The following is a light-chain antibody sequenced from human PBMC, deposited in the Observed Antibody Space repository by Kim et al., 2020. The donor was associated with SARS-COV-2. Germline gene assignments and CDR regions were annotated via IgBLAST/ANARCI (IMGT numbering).Light chain of an antibody. CDR3: QSYDSSNQV. CDR2: EDN. V-gene: IGLV6-57*03. CDR1: SGSIASNY. Sequence: LTQPHSVSESPGKTVTISCTRSSGSIASNYVQWSQQRPGSAPTTVIYEDNQRPSGVPDRFSGSIDSSSNSASLTISGLKTEDEADYYGQSYDSSNQVFGGGTQLTVL. J-gene: IGLJ3*02.